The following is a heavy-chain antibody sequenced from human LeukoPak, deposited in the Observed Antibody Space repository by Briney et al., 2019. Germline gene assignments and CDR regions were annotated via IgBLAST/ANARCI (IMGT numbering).Heavy chain of an antibody. J-gene: IGHJ6*02. D-gene: IGHD6-6*01. Sequence: SETLSLTCAVYGGSFSGYYWSWIRQPPGKGLEWIGEINHSGSTNYNPSLKSRVTISVDTSKNQFSLKLSSVTAADTAVYYCAGGSRSSSSGYYYGMDVWGQGTTVTVSS. CDR1: GGSFSGYY. CDR2: INHSGST. V-gene: IGHV4-34*01. CDR3: AGGSRSSSSGYYYGMDV.